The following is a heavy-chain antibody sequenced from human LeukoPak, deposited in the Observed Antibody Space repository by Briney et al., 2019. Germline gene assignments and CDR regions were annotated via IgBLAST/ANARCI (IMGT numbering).Heavy chain of an antibody. CDR1: GFTFSSYA. Sequence: GGSLRLSCAASGFTFSSYAMHWVRQAPGKGLEYVSAISSNGGSTYYADSVKGRFTISRDNSKNTLYLQMSSLRAEDTAVYYCVKDLAVGGEPFDYWGQGTLVTVSS. V-gene: IGHV3-64D*06. D-gene: IGHD3-16*01. CDR3: VKDLAVGGEPFDY. CDR2: ISSNGGST. J-gene: IGHJ4*02.